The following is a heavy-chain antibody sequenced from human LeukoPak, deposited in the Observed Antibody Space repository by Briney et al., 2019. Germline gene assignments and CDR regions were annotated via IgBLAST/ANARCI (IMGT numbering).Heavy chain of an antibody. CDR1: GGSISSYY. D-gene: IGHD6-6*01. CDR3: ARQGQLGYHYFDY. V-gene: IGHV4-4*09. J-gene: IGHJ4*02. Sequence: SETLSLTCTVSGGSISSYYWSWIRQPPGKGLEWIGYIYTSGSTNYNPSLKSRVTISVDTSKNQFSLRLSSVTAADTAVYYCARQGQLGYHYFDYWGQGTLVTVSS. CDR2: IYTSGST.